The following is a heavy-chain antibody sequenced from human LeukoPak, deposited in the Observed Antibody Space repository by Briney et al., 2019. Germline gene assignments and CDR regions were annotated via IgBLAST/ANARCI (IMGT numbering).Heavy chain of an antibody. Sequence: GSSVKVSCKASGGTFSSYAISWVRQAPGQGLEWMGGIIPIFGTANYAQKFQGRVTITADKSTSTAYMELSSLRSEDTAVYYCAKTYYYGSGSYDYYYYMDVWGKGTTVTISS. CDR2: IIPIFGTA. V-gene: IGHV1-69*06. D-gene: IGHD3-10*01. CDR1: GGTFSSYA. CDR3: AKTYYYGSGSYDYYYYMDV. J-gene: IGHJ6*03.